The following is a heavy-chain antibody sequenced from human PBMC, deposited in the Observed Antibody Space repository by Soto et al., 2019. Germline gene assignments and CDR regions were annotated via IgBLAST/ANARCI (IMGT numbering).Heavy chain of an antibody. CDR3: AREEGYSSSWGLDSYYYYGMDV. V-gene: IGHV3-48*02. J-gene: IGHJ6*02. CDR1: GFTFSSYS. D-gene: IGHD6-13*01. Sequence: GGSLRLSCAASGFTFSSYSMNWVRQAPGKGLEWVSYISSSSSTIYYADSVKGRFTISRDNAKNSLYLQMNSLRDEDTAVYYCAREEGYSSSWGLDSYYYYGMDVWGQGTTVTVSS. CDR2: ISSSSSTI.